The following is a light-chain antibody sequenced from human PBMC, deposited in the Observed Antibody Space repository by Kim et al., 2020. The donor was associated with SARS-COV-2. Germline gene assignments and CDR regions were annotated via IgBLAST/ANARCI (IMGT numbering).Light chain of an antibody. V-gene: IGKV3-11*01. J-gene: IGKJ4*01. CDR2: DAS. CDR1: QSVSGY. CDR3: QQHSDWLT. Sequence: SLSPGERATLSCRASQSVSGYLAWYQLRRGQAPRLLIYDASIRAPGTPARFSGSRSGTDFTLTISSLEPEDFAVYYCQQHSDWLTFGGGTKVDIK.